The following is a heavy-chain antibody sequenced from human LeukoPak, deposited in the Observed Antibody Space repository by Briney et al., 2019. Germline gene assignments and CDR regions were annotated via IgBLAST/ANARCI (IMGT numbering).Heavy chain of an antibody. D-gene: IGHD2-2*01. Sequence: SVKVSCKASGGTYSSYAISWVRQAPGQGLEWMGGIIPIFGTANYAQKFQGRVTITADESTSTAYMELSSLRSEDTAVYYCARGDRRDIVVDILTDHYGMDVWGKGTTVTVSS. CDR2: IIPIFGTA. J-gene: IGHJ6*04. V-gene: IGHV1-69*13. CDR1: GGTYSSYA. CDR3: ARGDRRDIVVDILTDHYGMDV.